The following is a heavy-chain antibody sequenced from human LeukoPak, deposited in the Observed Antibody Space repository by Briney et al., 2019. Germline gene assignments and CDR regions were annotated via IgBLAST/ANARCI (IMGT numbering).Heavy chain of an antibody. D-gene: IGHD5-18*01. CDR2: IWYDGSNK. J-gene: IGHJ4*02. V-gene: IGHV3-33*01. Sequence: GRSLRLSCAASGFTFSSYGMHWVRQAPGKGLEWVAVIWYDGSNKYYADSVKGRFTISRDNSKNTLYLQMNSLRAEDTAVYYCARGKEWIQLWPTDYWGQGTPVTVSS. CDR1: GFTFSSYG. CDR3: ARGKEWIQLWPTDY.